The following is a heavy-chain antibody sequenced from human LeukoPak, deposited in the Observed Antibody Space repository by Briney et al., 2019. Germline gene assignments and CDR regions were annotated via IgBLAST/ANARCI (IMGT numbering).Heavy chain of an antibody. CDR1: GFTFDDYA. CDR3: AKDVYCSGGSCYAFDY. D-gene: IGHD2-15*01. Sequence: GRSLRLSCAASGFTFDDYAMHWVRQASGKGLEWVSGISWNSGSIGYADSVKGRFTISRDNAKNSLYLQMNSLRAEDTALYYCAKDVYCSGGSCYAFDYWGQGTLVTVSS. J-gene: IGHJ4*02. V-gene: IGHV3-9*01. CDR2: ISWNSGSI.